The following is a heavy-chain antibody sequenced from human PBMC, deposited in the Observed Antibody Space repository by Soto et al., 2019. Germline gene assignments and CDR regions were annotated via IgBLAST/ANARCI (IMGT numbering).Heavy chain of an antibody. V-gene: IGHV1-18*04. CDR3: ARVRIVGAREIDF. D-gene: IGHD1-26*01. CDR2: ISGYNGDI. J-gene: IGHJ4*02. Sequence: QVHLVQSGGEVKKPGASVKVSCKASGYTFNRHGISWVRQAPGQGLEWMGWISGYNGDINYEQKFQGRVTLSSDTLTSTVYLELKSLRFDDTEVYYCARVRIVGAREIDFWGQGTLVTGSS. CDR1: GYTFNRHG.